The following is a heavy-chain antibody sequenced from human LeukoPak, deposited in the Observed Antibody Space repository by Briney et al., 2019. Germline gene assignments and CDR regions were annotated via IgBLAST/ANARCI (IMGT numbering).Heavy chain of an antibody. CDR2: IISISSYI. CDR1: GFTFISYS. CDR3: ARELSGYYGSGSFRYFDL. D-gene: IGHD3-10*01. Sequence: GRSLRLSCPAAGFTFISYSMNCVRQAPGKRLEWVSSIISISSYIYYADSVKGRFTISRDNAKNSLYLQMNSLRAADTAVYYCARELSGYYGSGSFRYFDLWGRGTLVTVSS. V-gene: IGHV3-21*01. J-gene: IGHJ2*01.